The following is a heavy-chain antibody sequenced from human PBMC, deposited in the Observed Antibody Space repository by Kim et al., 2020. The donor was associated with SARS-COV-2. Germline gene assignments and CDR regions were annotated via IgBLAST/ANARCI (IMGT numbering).Heavy chain of an antibody. V-gene: IGHV6-1*01. CDR2: ST. D-gene: IGHD7-27*01. J-gene: IGHJ4*02. CDR3: ARQMSGRFDF. Sequence: STNEAVSVQSRITSNADTSTNQFSLQLNSVTPEDTALYYCARQMSGRFDFWGQGTLVTVSS.